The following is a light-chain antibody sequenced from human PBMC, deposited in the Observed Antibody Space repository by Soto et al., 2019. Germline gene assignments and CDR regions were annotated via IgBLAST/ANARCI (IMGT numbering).Light chain of an antibody. CDR2: AAS. CDR1: QGISNY. V-gene: IGKV1-27*01. Sequence: DIQMTQSPSSLSASVGDRVTITCRASQGISNYLAWYQQKPGKVPKLLIYAASTLQSGVPSRFSGSGSGTDFTLTITSLHPEDFASYYCQKYDNVPRTFGQGTNVEIK. CDR3: QKYDNVPRT. J-gene: IGKJ1*01.